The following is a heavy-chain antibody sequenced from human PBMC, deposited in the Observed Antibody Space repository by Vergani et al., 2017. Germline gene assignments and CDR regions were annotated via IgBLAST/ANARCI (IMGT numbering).Heavy chain of an antibody. CDR1: GFTFSSYA. J-gene: IGHJ4*02. Sequence: EVQLLESGGGLVQPGGSLRLSCAASGFTFSSYAMSWVRQAPGKGLEWVSAISGSGGSTYYADSVKGRFTISRDNSKNTLYLQMSSLRAEDTAVYYCVKGGEGDRRGFYGSGSYKYSYFDYWGQGTLVTVSS. D-gene: IGHD3-10*01. V-gene: IGHV3-23*01. CDR2: ISGSGGST. CDR3: VKGGEGDRRGFYGSGSYKYSYFDY.